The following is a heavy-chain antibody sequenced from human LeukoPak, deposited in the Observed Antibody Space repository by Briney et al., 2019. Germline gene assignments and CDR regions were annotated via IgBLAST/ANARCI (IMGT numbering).Heavy chain of an antibody. CDR2: IRYDGSTK. Sequence: GGSLRLSCAASGFTFSSYGMHWVRQAPGKGLEWVTFIRYDGSTKFYADSVKGRFTISRDNAKNSLYLQMNSLRAEDTAVYYCARELHMDVWGKGTTVTVSS. CDR1: GFTFSSYG. J-gene: IGHJ6*03. CDR3: ARELHMDV. V-gene: IGHV3-30*02. D-gene: IGHD5-24*01.